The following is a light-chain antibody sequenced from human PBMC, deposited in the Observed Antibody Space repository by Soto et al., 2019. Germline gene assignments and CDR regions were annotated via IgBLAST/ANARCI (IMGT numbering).Light chain of an antibody. CDR1: QGISTF. Sequence: DIQMTQSPSSLSASVGDRVTITCRASQGISTFLAWFQQKPGKAPKTLIYAASSLHSGVPSRFSGSGSGTDFTLTISSLQPEDFATYYCQPYDGYPQIFGQGTRLEIK. CDR2: AAS. CDR3: QPYDGYPQI. V-gene: IGKV1-16*01. J-gene: IGKJ5*01.